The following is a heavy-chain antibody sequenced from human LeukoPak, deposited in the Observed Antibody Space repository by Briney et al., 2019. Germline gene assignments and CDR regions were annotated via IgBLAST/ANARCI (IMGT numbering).Heavy chain of an antibody. J-gene: IGHJ4*02. V-gene: IGHV4-59*01. Sequence: PSETLSLTCTVSGGSISSFYWSWIRQPPGKGLQWIGYIYYSGITRYNPSLKSRVTISVDTSKNQFSLKLSSVTATDTAVYYCASGGYSGYAFDYWGQGILVTVSS. CDR3: ASGGYSGYAFDY. CDR2: IYYSGIT. D-gene: IGHD5-12*01. CDR1: GGSISSFY.